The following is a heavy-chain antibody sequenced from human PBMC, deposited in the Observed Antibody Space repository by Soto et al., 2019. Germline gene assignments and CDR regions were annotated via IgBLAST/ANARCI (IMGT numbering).Heavy chain of an antibody. CDR3: ARERHDYVWGSYRYYHY. V-gene: IGHV4-34*01. CDR1: GGSFSGYY. J-gene: IGHJ4*02. Sequence: SETLSLTCAVYGGSFSGYYWSWIRQPPGKGLEWIGEINHSGSTNYNPSLKSRVTISVDTSKNQFSLKLSSVTAADTAVYYCARERHDYVWGSYRYYHYWGQGTLVTVS. CDR2: INHSGST. D-gene: IGHD3-16*02.